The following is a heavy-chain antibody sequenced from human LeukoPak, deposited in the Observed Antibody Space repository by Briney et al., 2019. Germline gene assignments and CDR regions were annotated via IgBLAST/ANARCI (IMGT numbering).Heavy chain of an antibody. V-gene: IGHV4-28*05. CDR3: ARTMSSSHTVYGMDV. J-gene: IGHJ6*02. CDR1: GYSISSSNW. D-gene: IGHD2-2*02. CDR2: IYYSGSI. Sequence: SDTLSLTCAVSGYSISSSNWWGWIRQPPGKGLEWIGYIYYSGSIYYNPPLKSRVTMSVDTSKNQFSLKLSSVTAVDTAVYYCARTMSSSHTVYGMDVWGQGTTVTVSS.